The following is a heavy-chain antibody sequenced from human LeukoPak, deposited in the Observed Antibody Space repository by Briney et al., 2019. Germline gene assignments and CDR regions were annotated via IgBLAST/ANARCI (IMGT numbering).Heavy chain of an antibody. D-gene: IGHD5-12*01. CDR3: ARGEGYSGYDRRGYFYYYMDV. CDR1: GGTFSSYA. Sequence: SVKVSCKASGGTFSSYAISWVRQAPGQGLEWMGGIIPIFGTANYAQKFQSRVTITTDESTSTAYMELSSLRSEDTAVYYCARGEGYSGYDRRGYFYYYMDVWGKGTTVTVSS. CDR2: IIPIFGTA. V-gene: IGHV1-69*05. J-gene: IGHJ6*03.